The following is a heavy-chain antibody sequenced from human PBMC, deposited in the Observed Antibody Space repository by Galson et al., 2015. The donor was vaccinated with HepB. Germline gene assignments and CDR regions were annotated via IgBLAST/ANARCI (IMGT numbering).Heavy chain of an antibody. V-gene: IGHV3-21*01. CDR3: ARVRRAAAGTGWYFDL. CDR1: GFTFSSYS. D-gene: IGHD6-13*01. CDR2: ISSSSSYI. J-gene: IGHJ2*01. Sequence: SLRLSCAASGFTFSSYSMNWVRQAPGKGLEWVSSISSSSSYIYYADSVKGRFTISRDNAKNSLYLQMNSLRAEDTAVYYCARVRRAAAGTGWYFDLWGRGTLVTVSS.